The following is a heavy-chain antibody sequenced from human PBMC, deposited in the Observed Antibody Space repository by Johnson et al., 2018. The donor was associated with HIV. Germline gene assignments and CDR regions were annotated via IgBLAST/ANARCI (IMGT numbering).Heavy chain of an antibody. D-gene: IGHD1-26*01. CDR1: GFTFSSYA. Sequence: QMQLVESGGGVVQPGRSLRLSCAASGFTFSSYAMHWVRQAPGKGLEWVAVISYDGSNKYYADSVKGRFTISRDNSKNTLYLQMNSLRAEDTAVYYCARAMGRWELDAALGAFDIWGQGTMVTVSS. V-gene: IGHV3-30*04. CDR3: ARAMGRWELDAALGAFDI. J-gene: IGHJ3*02. CDR2: ISYDGSNK.